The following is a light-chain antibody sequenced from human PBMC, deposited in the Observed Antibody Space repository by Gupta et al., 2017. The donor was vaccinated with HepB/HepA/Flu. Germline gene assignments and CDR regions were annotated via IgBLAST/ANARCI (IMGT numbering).Light chain of an antibody. Sequence: EIVLTPSPGTLSLSPGERATLSCSASQSVSSSYLAWYQQKPGQAPRLLIYGASSRATGIPDRFSGSGSGTDFTLTISRLEPEDFAVYYCQQYGSSPCSFGQGTKLEIK. CDR3: QQYGSSPCS. J-gene: IGKJ2*04. CDR1: QSVSSSY. V-gene: IGKV3-20*01. CDR2: GAS.